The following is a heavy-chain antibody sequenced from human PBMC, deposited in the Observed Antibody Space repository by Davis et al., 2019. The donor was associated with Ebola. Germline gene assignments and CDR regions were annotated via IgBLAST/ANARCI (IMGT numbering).Heavy chain of an antibody. CDR2: IKQDGSEK. V-gene: IGHV3-7*01. Sequence: PGGSLRLSCAASGFTFSSYWMSWVRQAPGKGLEWVANIKQDGSEKYYVDSMKGRFTISRDNAKNSLYLQMNSLRAEDTAVYYCARDGKCSSTSCYVYYYYYMDVWGKGTTVTVSS. CDR1: GFTFSSYW. D-gene: IGHD2-2*01. CDR3: ARDGKCSSTSCYVYYYYYMDV. J-gene: IGHJ6*03.